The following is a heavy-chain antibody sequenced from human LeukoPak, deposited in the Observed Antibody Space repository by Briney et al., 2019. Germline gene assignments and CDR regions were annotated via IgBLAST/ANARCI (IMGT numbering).Heavy chain of an antibody. CDR3: ARALQKIYGLNFDY. CDR2: TYPDSGDT. D-gene: IGHD2/OR15-2a*01. V-gene: IGHV1-2*02. J-gene: IGHJ4*02. Sequence: ASVKVSCKASGYTFTGYYIHWVRQAPGQGLEGMGWTYPDSGDTNSAQKFQGRVTMTRDTSISTAYLELSRLRSDDTAVYFCARALQKIYGLNFDYWGQGALVTVSS. CDR1: GYTFTGYY.